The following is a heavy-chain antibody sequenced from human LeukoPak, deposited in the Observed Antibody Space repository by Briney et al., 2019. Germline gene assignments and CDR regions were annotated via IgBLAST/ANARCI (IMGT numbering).Heavy chain of an antibody. Sequence: PGGSLRLSCAASGFTFSIYAVHWVRQAPGKGLEYVSGISSNGGTTYYANSVRGRFTISRDNSKNTLYLQMGSLRAEDMAVYYCARNGDYGGYWGQGTLVTVSS. CDR3: ARNGDYGGY. CDR1: GFTFSIYA. CDR2: ISSNGGTT. D-gene: IGHD4-17*01. J-gene: IGHJ4*02. V-gene: IGHV3-64*01.